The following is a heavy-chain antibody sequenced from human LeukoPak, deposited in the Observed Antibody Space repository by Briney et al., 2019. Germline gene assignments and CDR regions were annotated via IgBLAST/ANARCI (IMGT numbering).Heavy chain of an antibody. V-gene: IGHV1-46*01. J-gene: IGHJ6*03. CDR2: INPSGGST. D-gene: IGHD3-10*01. CDR3: ARDLRAMVRGVNAYYMDV. Sequence: ASVTVSCTASGYTFTGYYIHWVRHAPGPGLEWMGIINPSGGSTGYAQKFQGRVTMTRDTSTSTVYMELSSLRSEDTAVYYCARDLRAMVRGVNAYYMDVWGKGTTVTISS. CDR1: GYTFTGYY.